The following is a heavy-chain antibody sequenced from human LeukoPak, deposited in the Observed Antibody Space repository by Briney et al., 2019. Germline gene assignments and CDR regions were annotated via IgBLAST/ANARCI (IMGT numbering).Heavy chain of an antibody. CDR2: IVVGSGNT. J-gene: IGHJ6*03. CDR1: GFTFTSSA. Sequence: ASVKISCKASGFTFTSSAMQWVRQARGQRLEWIGWIVVGSGNTNYAQKFQERVTITRDMSTSTAYMELSSLRSEDTAVYYCARGPPDSYSGYDYYYYYMDVWGKGTTVTVSS. CDR3: ARGPPDSYSGYDYYYYYMDV. V-gene: IGHV1-58*02. D-gene: IGHD5-12*01.